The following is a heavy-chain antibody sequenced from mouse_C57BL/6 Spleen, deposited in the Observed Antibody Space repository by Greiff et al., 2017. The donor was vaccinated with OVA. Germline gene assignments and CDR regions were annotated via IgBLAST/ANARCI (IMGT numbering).Heavy chain of an antibody. V-gene: IGHV1-81*01. CDR1: GYTFTSYG. J-gene: IGHJ2*01. D-gene: IGHD1-1*01. CDR2: IYPRSGNT. CDR3: ASPYGSSFGDY. Sequence: QVQLQQSGAELARPGASVKLSCKASGYTFTSYGISWVKQRTGQGLEWIGEIYPRSGNTYYNEKFKGKATLTADKSSSTAYMELRSLTSEDSAVYFCASPYGSSFGDYWGQGTTLTVSS.